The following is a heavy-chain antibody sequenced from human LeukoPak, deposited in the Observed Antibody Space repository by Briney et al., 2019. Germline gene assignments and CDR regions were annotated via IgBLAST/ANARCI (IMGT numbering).Heavy chain of an antibody. J-gene: IGHJ4*02. V-gene: IGHV4-39*01. Sequence: SETLSLTCAVYGGSFSSYYWGWIRQPPGKGLEWIGSIYYSGSTYYNPSLKSRVTISVDTSKNQFSLKLSSVTAADTAVYYCARIDIVATIRDYWGQGTLVTVSS. D-gene: IGHD5-12*01. CDR1: GGSFSSYY. CDR3: ARIDIVATIRDY. CDR2: IYYSGST.